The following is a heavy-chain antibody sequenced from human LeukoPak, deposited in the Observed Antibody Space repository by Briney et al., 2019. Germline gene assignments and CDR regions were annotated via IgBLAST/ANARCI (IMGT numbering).Heavy chain of an antibody. CDR3: ARGYYYYYMDV. CDR2: INHSGST. V-gene: IGHV4-34*01. Sequence: SETLSLTCAVYGGSFSGYYWSWIRQPPGKGLEWIGEINHSGSTYYNPSLKSRVTISVDTSKNQFSLKLSSVTAADTAVYYCARGYYYYYMDVWGKGTTVTVSS. J-gene: IGHJ6*03. CDR1: GGSFSGYY.